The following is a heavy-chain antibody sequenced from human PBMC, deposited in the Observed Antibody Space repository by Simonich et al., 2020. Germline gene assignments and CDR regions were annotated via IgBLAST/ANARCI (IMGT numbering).Heavy chain of an antibody. Sequence: QVQLVQSGAEVKKPGASVKVSGKASGYTFTGYYMHWVRQAPGHGLECRGWITPNSGVTNYAQKFQGKVTMTRDTSISTAYMELSRLRSDDTAVYYFARDSYSSWYFDLWGRGTLVTVSS. CDR1: GYTFTGYY. J-gene: IGHJ2*01. D-gene: IGHD6-13*01. CDR3: ARDSYSSWYFDL. V-gene: IGHV1-2*02. CDR2: ITPNSGVT.